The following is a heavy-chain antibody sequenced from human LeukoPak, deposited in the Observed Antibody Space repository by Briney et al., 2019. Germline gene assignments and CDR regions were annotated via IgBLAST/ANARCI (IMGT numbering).Heavy chain of an antibody. CDR2: INHSGST. V-gene: IGHV4-34*01. CDR1: GGSFSGYY. D-gene: IGHD2-2*01. CDR3: ARGISGDCSSTSCYYYYYGMDV. Sequence: SETLSLTCAVYGGSFSGYYWSWIRQPPGKGLEWIGEINHSGSTNYNPSLKSRVTISVDTSKNQFSLKLSSVTAADTAVYYCARGISGDCSSTSCYYYYYGMDVWSQGTTVTVSS. J-gene: IGHJ6*02.